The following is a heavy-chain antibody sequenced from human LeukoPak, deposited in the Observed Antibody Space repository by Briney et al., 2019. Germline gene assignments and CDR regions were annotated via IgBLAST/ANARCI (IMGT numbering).Heavy chain of an antibody. J-gene: IGHJ4*02. V-gene: IGHV1-46*01. D-gene: IGHD6-19*01. CDR1: GYTFTGYW. CDR2: ISPSGGST. Sequence: ASVKVSCKAFGYTFTGYWMHWVRQAPGQGPEWMGVISPSGGSTIYAQKFKGRVTLTRDTSISTAHMELSRLRSDDTAVYYCARDSALAQAVMFDYWGQGTLVTVSS. CDR3: ARDSALAQAVMFDY.